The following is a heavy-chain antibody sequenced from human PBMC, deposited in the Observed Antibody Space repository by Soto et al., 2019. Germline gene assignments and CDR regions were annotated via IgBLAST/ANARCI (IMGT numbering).Heavy chain of an antibody. CDR3: AREYSSSATHHKFYYYYYYGMDV. CDR1: GFTFSSYA. D-gene: IGHD6-6*01. CDR2: ISYDGSNK. Sequence: ESGGGVVQPGRSLRLSCAASGFTFSSYAMHWVRQAPGKGLEWVAVISYDGSNKYYADSVKGRFTISRDNSKNTLYLQVNXLRAEDTAVYYCAREYSSSATHHKFYYYYYYGMDVWGQGTTVTVSS. V-gene: IGHV3-30-3*01. J-gene: IGHJ6*02.